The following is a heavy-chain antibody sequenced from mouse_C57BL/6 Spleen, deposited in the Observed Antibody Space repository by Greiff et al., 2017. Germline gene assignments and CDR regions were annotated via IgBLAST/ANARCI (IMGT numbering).Heavy chain of an antibody. D-gene: IGHD2-4*01. CDR3: ARRDEYDGYYYAMDD. CDR1: GYTFTSYW. CDR2: IDPSDSYT. Sequence: QVQLQQPGAELVRPGTSVKLSCKASGYTFTSYWMHWVKQRPGQGLEWIGVIDPSDSYTNYNQKFKGKATLTVDTSSSTAYMQLSSLTSEDSAVYYCARRDEYDGYYYAMDDWGQGASVTVAS. V-gene: IGHV1-59*01. J-gene: IGHJ4*01.